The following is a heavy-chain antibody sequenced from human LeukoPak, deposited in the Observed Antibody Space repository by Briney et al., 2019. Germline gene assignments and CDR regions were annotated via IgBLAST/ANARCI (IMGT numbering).Heavy chain of an antibody. D-gene: IGHD3-10*01. CDR1: GGSFTGYS. V-gene: IGHV4-34*01. J-gene: IGHJ5*02. CDR2: VNHGGST. Sequence: PSETLSLTCAFYGGSFTGYSWSWIRQSPGKGLEWIGVVNHGGSTSYNPSLKSRVTISIDPSMNQFSLNLTSVSAADTAVYYCARGRSNYGPWGPGTLVTVSS. CDR3: ARGRSNYGP.